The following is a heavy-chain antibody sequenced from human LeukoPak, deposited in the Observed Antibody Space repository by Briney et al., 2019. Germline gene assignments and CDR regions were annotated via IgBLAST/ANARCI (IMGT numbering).Heavy chain of an antibody. CDR1: GGSVSSGSYY. CDR3: ARGGLVLVDY. J-gene: IGHJ4*02. V-gene: IGHV4-61*01. D-gene: IGHD6-19*01. Sequence: PSETLSPTCTVSGGSVSSGSYYWSWIRQPPGKGLEWIGYIYYSGSTNYNPSLKSRVTISVDTSKNQFSLKLSSVTAADTAVYYCARGGLVLVDYWGQGTLVTVSS. CDR2: IYYSGST.